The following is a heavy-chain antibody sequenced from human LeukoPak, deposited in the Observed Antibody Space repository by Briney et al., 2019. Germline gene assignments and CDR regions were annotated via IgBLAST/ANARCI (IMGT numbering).Heavy chain of an antibody. D-gene: IGHD5-18*01. V-gene: IGHV3-23*01. CDR3: AKDIMAGQAHSYGYPLGWFDP. Sequence: PGGSLRLSCAASGFTFSSYAMSWVRQAPGKGLEWVSAISGSGGSTYYADSVKGRFTISRDNSKNTLYLQMNSLRAEDTAVYYCAKDIMAGQAHSYGYPLGWFDPWGQGTLVTVSS. J-gene: IGHJ5*02. CDR1: GFTFSSYA. CDR2: ISGSGGST.